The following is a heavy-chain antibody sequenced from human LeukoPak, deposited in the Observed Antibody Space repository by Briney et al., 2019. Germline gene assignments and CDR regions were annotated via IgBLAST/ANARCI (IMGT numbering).Heavy chain of an antibody. CDR1: GFTFSSYS. CDR2: ISSSSSYI. D-gene: IGHD4/OR15-4a*01. CDR3: ARRAGAYSHPYDY. Sequence: GGSLRLSCAASGFTFSSYSMNWVRQAPGKGLEWVSSISSSSSYIKYADSVKGRFTISRDNAKNTLYLQMNSLRAEDTAVYYCARRAGAYSHPYDYWGQGTLVTVSS. V-gene: IGHV3-21*04. J-gene: IGHJ4*02.